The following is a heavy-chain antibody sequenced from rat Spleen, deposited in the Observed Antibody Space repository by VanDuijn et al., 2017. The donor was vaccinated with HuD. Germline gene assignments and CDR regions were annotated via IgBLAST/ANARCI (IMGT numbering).Heavy chain of an antibody. J-gene: IGHJ2*01. V-gene: IGHV5-31*01. Sequence: EVQLVESGGGLVQPGRSLKLSCVASGFIFKDYWMTWIRQAPGKGLEWVASITNGGGRLYYSDSVKGRFNISRENAKSTLYLQMNSLRSEDTATYYCTGPFDYWGQGVMVTVSS. CDR3: TGPFDY. CDR1: GFIFKDYW. CDR2: ITNGGGRL.